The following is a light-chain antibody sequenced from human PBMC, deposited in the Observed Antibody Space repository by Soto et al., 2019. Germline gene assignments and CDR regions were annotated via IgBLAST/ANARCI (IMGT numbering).Light chain of an antibody. J-gene: IGLJ2*01. CDR2: DVS. Sequence: QSVLTQPASVSGSPGQSITISCTGTSSDVGGYNYVSWYQQHPGKAPKLMIYDVSKRTSGVSNRFSGSKSGNTASLTISGLQAEDEADSYCSAYTSSRTVVFGGGTQVTVL. CDR3: SAYTSSRTVV. V-gene: IGLV2-14*01. CDR1: SSDVGGYNY.